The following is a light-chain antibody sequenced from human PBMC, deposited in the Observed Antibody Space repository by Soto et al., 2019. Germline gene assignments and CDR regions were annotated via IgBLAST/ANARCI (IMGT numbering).Light chain of an antibody. Sequence: QPVLTQPASVSGSPGQSITISCTGTSSDIGAYDLVSWYQQHPGKAPKFLIYGGNKRPSGVSNRFSGSKSGNTASLTIFGLQAEDEADYHCCSYAGGATSVCGGGTKLTVL. CDR2: GGN. V-gene: IGLV2-23*01. J-gene: IGLJ2*01. CDR1: SSDIGAYDL. CDR3: CSYAGGATSV.